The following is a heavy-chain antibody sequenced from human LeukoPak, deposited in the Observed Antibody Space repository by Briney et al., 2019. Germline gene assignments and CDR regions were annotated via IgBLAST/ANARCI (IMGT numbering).Heavy chain of an antibody. D-gene: IGHD6-19*01. J-gene: IGHJ4*02. CDR1: GFTFSSYA. V-gene: IGHV3-23*01. CDR2: ISGSGGTT. Sequence: GGSLRLSCAASGFTFSSYAMSWVRQAPGKGLEWVSGISGSGGTTYYADSVKGPFTISRDNSKNTLYLQMNSLRAEDTAVYYWAKSPIPGIAVTGRYFDYWGQGTLVTVSS. CDR3: AKSPIPGIAVTGRYFDY.